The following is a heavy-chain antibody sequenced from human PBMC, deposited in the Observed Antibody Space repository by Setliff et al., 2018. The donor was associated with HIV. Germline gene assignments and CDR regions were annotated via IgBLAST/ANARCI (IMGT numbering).Heavy chain of an antibody. CDR2: MTNNGGTT. Sequence: GGSLRLSCAASGFTFSSNAMSWVRQAPGKGLEWVSGMTNNGGTTYYADSVKGRFTISRDNSKNTLYLQMNSLRVEDTAVYYCARETMYDSRGYLSHYFDYWGQGTPVTVSS. CDR3: ARETMYDSRGYLSHYFDY. J-gene: IGHJ4*02. CDR1: GFTFSSNA. V-gene: IGHV3-23*01. D-gene: IGHD3-22*01.